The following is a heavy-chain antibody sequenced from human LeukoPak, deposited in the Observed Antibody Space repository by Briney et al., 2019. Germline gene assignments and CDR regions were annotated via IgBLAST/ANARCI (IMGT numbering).Heavy chain of an antibody. CDR2: IYYSGST. Sequence: SETLSLTCTVSGGSISSDYWSWIRQPPGKGLEWIGYIYYSGSTNYNPSLKSRVTISVDTSKNQFSLKLSSVTAADTAVYYCARIDRRYSGYSNWFDPWGQGTLVTVSS. J-gene: IGHJ5*02. V-gene: IGHV4-59*01. CDR3: ARIDRRYSGYSNWFDP. D-gene: IGHD5-12*01. CDR1: GGSISSDY.